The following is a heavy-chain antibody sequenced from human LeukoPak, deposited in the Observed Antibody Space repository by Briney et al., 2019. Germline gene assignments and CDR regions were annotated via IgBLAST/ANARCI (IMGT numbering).Heavy chain of an antibody. J-gene: IGHJ4*02. D-gene: IGHD3-22*01. Sequence: GGSLRLSCAASGFTFSSYEMNWVRQAPGKGLEWVSYISSSGSTIYYADSVKGRFTISRDNAKNSLYLQMNSLRAEDTAVYYCARAWSSGYPTALGYWGQGTLVTVSS. CDR3: ARAWSSGYPTALGY. CDR2: ISSSGSTI. CDR1: GFTFSSYE. V-gene: IGHV3-48*03.